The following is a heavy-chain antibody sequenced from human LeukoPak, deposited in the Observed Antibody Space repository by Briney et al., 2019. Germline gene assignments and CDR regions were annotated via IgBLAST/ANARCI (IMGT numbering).Heavy chain of an antibody. CDR1: GGSISSYY. J-gene: IGHJ3*02. V-gene: IGHV4-59*01. Sequence: SETLSLTCTVSGGSISSYYWSWIRQPPGKGLEWIGYIYYSGSTNYNPSLKSRVTISVDTSKNQFSLKLSSVTAADTAVYYCARELGQLVVKGAFDIWGQGTMVTVSS. CDR3: ARELGQLVVKGAFDI. CDR2: IYYSGST. D-gene: IGHD6-6*01.